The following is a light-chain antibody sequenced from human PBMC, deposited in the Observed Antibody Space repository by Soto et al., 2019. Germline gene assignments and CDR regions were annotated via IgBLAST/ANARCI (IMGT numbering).Light chain of an antibody. CDR3: QQSDRNTPT. CDR1: QGISTY. CDR2: AAS. J-gene: IGKJ1*01. V-gene: IGKV1-39*01. Sequence: DIQMTQSPSSLSASVGDRVTITCGASQGISTYLNWYQQKQGRAPKLLMYAASSLQSGVPSRLSGSGYGTDLTITVSSMKHEDFETYLCQQSDRNTPTFGQGTKVDI.